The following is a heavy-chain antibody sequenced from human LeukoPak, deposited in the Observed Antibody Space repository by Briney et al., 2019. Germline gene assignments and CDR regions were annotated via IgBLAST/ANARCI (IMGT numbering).Heavy chain of an antibody. V-gene: IGHV4-34*01. CDR1: GGSFSGYY. CDR3: AREPRYCSGGSCYSGYYYYGMDV. J-gene: IGHJ6*02. Sequence: SETLSLTCAVYGGSFSGYYWSWIRQPPGKGLEWIGEINHSGSTNYNPSLKSRVTISVDTSKNQFSLKLSSVTAADTAVYYCAREPRYCSGGSCYSGYYYYGMDVWGQGTTVTVSS. CDR2: INHSGST. D-gene: IGHD2-15*01.